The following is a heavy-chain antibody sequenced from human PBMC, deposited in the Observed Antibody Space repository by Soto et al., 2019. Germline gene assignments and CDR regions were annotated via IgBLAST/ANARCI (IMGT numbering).Heavy chain of an antibody. V-gene: IGHV5-51*01. Sequence: GESLKISCKASGYSFTSYWIAWVRQVPGKGLEWMGIIYPGDSDTRYSPSFQGQVSISADKSISTAYLQWSSLKASDSAVYYCARPKYSTWTGAFNVWGPGTTVTVSS. CDR2: IYPGDSDT. CDR3: ARPKYSTWTGAFNV. J-gene: IGHJ3*01. D-gene: IGHD6-13*01. CDR1: GYSFTSYW.